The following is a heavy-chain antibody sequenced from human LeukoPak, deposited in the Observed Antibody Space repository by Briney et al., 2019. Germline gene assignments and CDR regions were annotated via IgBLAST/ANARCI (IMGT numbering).Heavy chain of an antibody. CDR1: GGSISSGDYY. V-gene: IGHV4-30-4*01. J-gene: IGHJ4*02. Sequence: SETLSLTCTVSGGSISSGDYYWSWIRQPPGKGLEWIGYIYYSGSTYYNPSLKSRVTISVDTSKNQFSLKLSSVTAADTAVYYCARAAVYYGSGSYYSNLDYWGQGTLVTVSS. CDR3: ARAAVYYGSGSYYSNLDY. CDR2: IYYSGST. D-gene: IGHD3-10*01.